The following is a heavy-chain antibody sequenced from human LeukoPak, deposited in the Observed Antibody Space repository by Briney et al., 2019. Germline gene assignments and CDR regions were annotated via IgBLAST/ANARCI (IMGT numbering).Heavy chain of an antibody. V-gene: IGHV3-48*01. J-gene: IGHJ4*02. CDR1: GFTFGGYD. Sequence: GGSLRLSCAASGFTFGGYDMNWVRQAPGKGLEWLSYISSSSSTIYYADSVKGRFTISRDNSKNTLYLQMNSLRAEDTAVYYCARDLSDPYWGQGTLVTVSS. D-gene: IGHD2/OR15-2a*01. CDR2: ISSSSSTI. CDR3: ARDLSDPY.